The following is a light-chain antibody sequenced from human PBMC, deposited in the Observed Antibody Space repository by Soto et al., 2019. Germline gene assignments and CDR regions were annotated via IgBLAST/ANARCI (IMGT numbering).Light chain of an antibody. J-gene: IGLJ1*01. V-gene: IGLV2-14*03. Sequence: QYALTQPASVSGSPGQSITISCTGTHSDIGNYNYVSWYQHLPGKAPKLMIYDVGSRPSGVSSRFSGSKSGNTASLAISGLQAEDEADYYCNSYREDHPRFYVFGNGTKVTVL. CDR3: NSYREDHPRFYV. CDR1: HSDIGNYNY. CDR2: DVG.